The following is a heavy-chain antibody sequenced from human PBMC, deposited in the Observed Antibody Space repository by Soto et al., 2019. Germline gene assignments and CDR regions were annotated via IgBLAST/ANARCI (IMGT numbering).Heavy chain of an antibody. V-gene: IGHV3-9*01. D-gene: IGHD3-10*01. CDR2: ICWDGGSI. CDR3: ASYHYYGSGSYSPQGRDFDY. CDR1: GFTFDDYC. Sequence: PGGSLRLSCAASGFTFDDYCMHWVRQAPGKGLEWVSVICWDGGSIDYADSVKGRFTISRDNAKNSLYLQMNSLRAEDTAVYYCASYHYYGSGSYSPQGRDFDYWGQGTLVTVSS. J-gene: IGHJ4*02.